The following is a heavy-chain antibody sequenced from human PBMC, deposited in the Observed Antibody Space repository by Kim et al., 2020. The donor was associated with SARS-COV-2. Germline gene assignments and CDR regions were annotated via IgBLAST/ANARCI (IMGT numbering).Heavy chain of an antibody. CDR3: AREVGGTNYYYYMDV. D-gene: IGHD5-12*01. J-gene: IGHJ6*03. Sequence: ASVKVSCKASGYTFTSYYMHWVRQAPGQGLEWMGIINPSGGSTSYAQKFQGRVTMTRDTSTSTVYMELSSLRSEDTAVYYCAREVGGTNYYYYMDVWGKGTTVTDSS. CDR1: GYTFTSYY. CDR2: INPSGGST. V-gene: IGHV1-46*01.